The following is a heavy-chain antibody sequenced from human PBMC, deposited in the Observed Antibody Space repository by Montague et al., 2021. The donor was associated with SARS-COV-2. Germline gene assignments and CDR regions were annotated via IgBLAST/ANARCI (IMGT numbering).Heavy chain of an antibody. V-gene: IGHV4-39*07. CDR2: VAYSGRA. D-gene: IGHD3-9*01. Sequence: SETLSLTCTVSGDSIYCNCFYWAWVRQLPGKGHDWYETVAYSGRAYYSPSPKSLVSLSLDTSKLQFSLTLSSVTAADTAVYHCARAQATYYPTVTGYYGVERLKSYFDPWGQGTLVTVSS. CDR1: GDSIYCNCFY. CDR3: ARAQATYYPTVTGYYGVERLKSYFDP. J-gene: IGHJ5*02.